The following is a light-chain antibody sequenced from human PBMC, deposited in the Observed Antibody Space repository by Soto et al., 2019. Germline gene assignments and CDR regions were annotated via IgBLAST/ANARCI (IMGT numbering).Light chain of an antibody. V-gene: IGKV3-15*01. CDR3: QQYNNWPPRYT. Sequence: EIVMTQSPATLSVSPGERATLSCRASQSVSSNLAWYQQTPGQAPRLLIYGASTRATGIPARFSGSGSGTEFTLTISSLQSEDFGVYYCQQYNNWPPRYTFGQGTKLEIE. J-gene: IGKJ2*01. CDR2: GAS. CDR1: QSVSSN.